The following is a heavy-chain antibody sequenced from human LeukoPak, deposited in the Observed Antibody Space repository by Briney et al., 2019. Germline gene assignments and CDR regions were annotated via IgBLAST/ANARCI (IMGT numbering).Heavy chain of an antibody. J-gene: IGHJ4*02. V-gene: IGHV3-21*01. Sequence: GGSLRLSCAASVFTFSSYSMKWVRQAPGKGLEWVSSISSSSSYIYYADSVKGRFTISRDNAKNSLYLQMNSLRAEDTAVYYCARGSYGSGWYFDYWGQGTRVTVSS. CDR1: VFTFSSYS. CDR3: ARGSYGSGWYFDY. D-gene: IGHD6-19*01. CDR2: ISSSSSYI.